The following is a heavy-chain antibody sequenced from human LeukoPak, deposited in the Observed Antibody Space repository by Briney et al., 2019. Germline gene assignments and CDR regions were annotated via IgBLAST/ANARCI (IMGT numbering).Heavy chain of an antibody. D-gene: IGHD5-24*01. J-gene: IGHJ4*02. CDR2: ISWNSDTI. Sequence: PGGSLRLSCAASGFTFDDYAMHWVRQAPGKGLEWVSGISWNSDTISYADSVKGRFTISRDSAKKSLYLQMNSLRAEDTALYYCAKGGLQDRYFDYWGQGTLVTVSS. V-gene: IGHV3-9*01. CDR3: AKGGLQDRYFDY. CDR1: GFTFDDYA.